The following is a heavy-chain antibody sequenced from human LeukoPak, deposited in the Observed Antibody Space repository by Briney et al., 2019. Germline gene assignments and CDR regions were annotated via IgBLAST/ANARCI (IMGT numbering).Heavy chain of an antibody. D-gene: IGHD1-1*01. V-gene: IGHV4-39*07. CDR3: ARAWTTGTNFDY. J-gene: IGHJ4*02. CDR2: IYYSGST. CDR1: GGSISSSSYY. Sequence: PSETLSLTCTVSGGSISSSSYYWGWIRQPPGKGLEWIGSIYYSGSTYYNPSLKSRVTISVDTSKNQFSLKLSSVTAADTAVYYCARAWTTGTNFDYWGQGTLVTVSS.